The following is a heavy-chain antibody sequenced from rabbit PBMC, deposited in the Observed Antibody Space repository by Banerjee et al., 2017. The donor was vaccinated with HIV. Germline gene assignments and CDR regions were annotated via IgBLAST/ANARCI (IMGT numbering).Heavy chain of an antibody. J-gene: IGHJ4*01. CDR2: IVTGSGGSA. V-gene: IGHV1S45*01. CDR3: ARSSGL. CDR1: GFSFSSTYY. Sequence: QEQLVESGGGLVQPEGSLTLTCTASGFSFSSTYYMCWVRQAPGKGLEWIGCIVTGSGGSAYYASWAEGRFTISKTSSTTVTLQMTSLTAADTATYFCARSSGLWGPGTLVTVS.